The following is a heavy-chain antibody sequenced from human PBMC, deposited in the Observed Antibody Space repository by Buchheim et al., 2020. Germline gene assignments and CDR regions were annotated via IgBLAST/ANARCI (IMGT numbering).Heavy chain of an antibody. Sequence: EVQLVESGGGLVQPGGSLRLSCAASGFSFSSYWMSWVRQAPGKGLEWVANIKQDGSGKYYVDSVKGRFTISRDNAKNSVFLQMNSPRAEDTAVYYCARDNDISSGGSDYWGQGTL. CDR2: IKQDGSGK. CDR3: ARDNDISSGGSDY. V-gene: IGHV3-7*01. CDR1: GFSFSSYW. D-gene: IGHD3-22*01. J-gene: IGHJ4*02.